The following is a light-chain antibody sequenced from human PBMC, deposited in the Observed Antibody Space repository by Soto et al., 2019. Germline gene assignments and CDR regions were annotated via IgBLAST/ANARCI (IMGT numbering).Light chain of an antibody. J-gene: IGKJ4*01. V-gene: IGKV3-15*01. CDR2: GAS. CDR3: QQYNNCPPLT. CDR1: QSVSSN. Sequence: EIVMTQSPATLSVSPGERATLSCRASQSVSSNLAWYQQTPGQAPRPLIYGASTRATGIPARFSGSGSGTEFTLTISSLQSEDFAVYYCQQYNNCPPLTFGGGTKVEIK.